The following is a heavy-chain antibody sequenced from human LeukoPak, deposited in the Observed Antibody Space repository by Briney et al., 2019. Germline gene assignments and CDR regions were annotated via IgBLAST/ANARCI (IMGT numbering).Heavy chain of an antibody. Sequence: SETLSLTCAVYGGSFSGYYWSWIRQPPGKGLEWIGEINHSGSTNYNPSLKSRVTISVDTSKNQFSLKLSSVTAADTAVYYCARYARAGYYYDSSGYYLDYWGQGTLVTVSS. D-gene: IGHD3-22*01. J-gene: IGHJ4*02. CDR2: INHSGST. CDR3: ARYARAGYYYDSSGYYLDY. V-gene: IGHV4-34*01. CDR1: GGSFSGYY.